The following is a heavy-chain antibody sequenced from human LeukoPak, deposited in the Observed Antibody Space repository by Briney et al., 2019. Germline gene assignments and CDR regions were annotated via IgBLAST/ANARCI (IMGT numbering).Heavy chain of an antibody. CDR3: ARDPYYGDYVV. V-gene: IGHV3-48*03. J-gene: IGHJ4*02. D-gene: IGHD4-17*01. CDR1: GFTFSSYE. Sequence: TGGSLRLSCAASGFTFSSYEMNWVRQAPGKGLEWVSYISSSGSTIHYADSVKGRFTISRDNAKNSLYLQMNGLRAEDTAVYYCARDPYYGDYVVWGQGTLVTVSS. CDR2: ISSSGSTI.